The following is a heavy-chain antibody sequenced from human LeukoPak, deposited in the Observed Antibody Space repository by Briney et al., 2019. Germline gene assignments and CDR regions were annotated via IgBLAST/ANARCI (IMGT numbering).Heavy chain of an antibody. J-gene: IGHJ4*02. V-gene: IGHV4-4*07. D-gene: IGHD1-26*01. CDR1: GGSISSYY. Sequence: PSETLSLTCTVSGGSISSYYWTWIRQPAGKGLEWIGRIYPSGSTNYNPSLKSRVAMSVDTSKNQFSLKLSSVTAADTAVYYCARENSGSYRELDYWGQGTLVTVSS. CDR2: IYPSGST. CDR3: ARENSGSYRELDY.